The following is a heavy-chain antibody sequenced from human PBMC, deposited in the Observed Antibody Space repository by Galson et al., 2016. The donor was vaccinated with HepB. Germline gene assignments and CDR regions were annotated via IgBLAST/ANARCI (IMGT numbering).Heavy chain of an antibody. J-gene: IGHJ5*01. CDR3: AREDWLDS. CDR1: GGTFSSHA. V-gene: IGHV1-46*01. Sequence: SVKVSCKASGGTFSSHAISWVRQAPGQGLEWMGIIDPNDGVTNYTQKLQGRVTMTRDTSTNTLYLELSSLKFEDTAIYYCAREDWLDSWGQGTLVTVSS. CDR2: IDPNDGVT.